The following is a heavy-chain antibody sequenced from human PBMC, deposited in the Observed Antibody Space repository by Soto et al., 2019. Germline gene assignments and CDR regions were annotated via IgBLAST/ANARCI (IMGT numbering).Heavy chain of an antibody. D-gene: IGHD3-10*01. Sequence: PGGSLRLSCAASGFAFTNAWMTWVRQAPGKALEWVGRIRSQIDGGTTDYAAPVKGRFTISRDDSKNTLYLQMNSLKTEDTAVYERVPGVIIEYGCDHWGQGTLVTVSS. J-gene: IGHJ4*02. V-gene: IGHV3-15*01. CDR1: GFAFTNAW. CDR3: VPGVIIEYGCDH. CDR2: IRSQIDGGTT.